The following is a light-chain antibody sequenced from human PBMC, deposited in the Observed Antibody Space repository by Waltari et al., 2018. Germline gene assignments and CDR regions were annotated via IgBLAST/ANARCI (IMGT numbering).Light chain of an antibody. Sequence: DIVMTQSPDSLAVSLGERATINCKSSQSVLYSSNNKTYLAWYQQKPGQPPKLLIYWASTRESGVPDRFSGGGSGTDFTLTISSLQPEDFATYYCQQSYSTLTFGPGTKVDIK. V-gene: IGKV4-1*01. J-gene: IGKJ3*01. CDR3: QQSYSTLT. CDR2: WAS. CDR1: QSVLYSSNNKTY.